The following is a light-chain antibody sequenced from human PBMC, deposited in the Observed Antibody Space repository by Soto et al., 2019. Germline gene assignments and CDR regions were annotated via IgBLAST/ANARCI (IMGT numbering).Light chain of an antibody. CDR1: QSVSDH. CDR3: QQYNKWPLT. Sequence: EIVLTQSPGTLSLSPGERATLSCRASQSVSDHLAWYQQKPGQAPRLLIFAASTRATGIPARFSGSGSGTEFTLTISSLQSEDFAVYYCQQYNKWPLTFGGGTKVEIK. V-gene: IGKV3-15*01. J-gene: IGKJ4*01. CDR2: AAS.